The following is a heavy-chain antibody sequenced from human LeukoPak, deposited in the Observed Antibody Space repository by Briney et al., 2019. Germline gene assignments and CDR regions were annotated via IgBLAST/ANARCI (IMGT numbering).Heavy chain of an antibody. CDR3: AKDFLLLITMVRGVPDTFDY. V-gene: IGHV3-30*02. CDR1: GFTSSSYG. CDR2: IRYDGSNK. D-gene: IGHD3-10*01. J-gene: IGHJ4*02. Sequence: GGSLRLSCAASGFTSSSYGMHWVRQAPGKGLEWVAFIRYDGSNKYYADSVKGRFTISRDNSKNTLYLQMNSLRAEDTAVYYCAKDFLLLITMVRGVPDTFDYWGQGTLVTVSS.